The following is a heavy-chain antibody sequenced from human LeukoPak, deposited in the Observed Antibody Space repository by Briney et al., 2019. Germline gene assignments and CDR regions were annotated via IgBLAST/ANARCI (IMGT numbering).Heavy chain of an antibody. CDR1: GFTFSSYA. Sequence: GGSLRLSCAASGFTFSSYAMNWVRQAPGSGPEWVSASSGTGGSTHYADSVKGRFTISRDNSKNTLYLQMNSLRAEDSAVYYCAREGYSGYYFDYWGQGTLVTVSS. J-gene: IGHJ4*02. V-gene: IGHV3-23*01. CDR3: AREGYSGYYFDY. D-gene: IGHD1-26*01. CDR2: SSGTGGST.